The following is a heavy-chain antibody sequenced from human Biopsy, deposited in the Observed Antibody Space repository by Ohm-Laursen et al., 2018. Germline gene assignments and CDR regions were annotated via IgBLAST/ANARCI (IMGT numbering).Heavy chain of an antibody. V-gene: IGHV3-23*01. CDR2: ISGNSDII. J-gene: IGHJ4*02. Sequence: SLRLSCSASGFTFSSYAMTWFRQAPGKGLEWVSTISGNSDIIYDTDSEKGRFTISRDNSKNTLYLQMNSLRADDTAVYYCALAAAQTVTHFDYWGQGTLVTVSS. D-gene: IGHD4-17*01. CDR3: ALAAAQTVTHFDY. CDR1: GFTFSSYA.